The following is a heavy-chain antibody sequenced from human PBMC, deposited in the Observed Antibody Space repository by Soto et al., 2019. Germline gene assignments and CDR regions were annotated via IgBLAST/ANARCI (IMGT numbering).Heavy chain of an antibody. Sequence: QITLNESGPTVVKPAETLTLTCTFSGFSLTTSGVGVGWILQSPGKAPEWLALIYWDDDKRYSASLKSRLTITKDTSKIQVVLTMASVDPADTATYYCAHRILRTVFGLVTTTAIYFDFWGQGTPVVVSS. D-gene: IGHD3-3*01. V-gene: IGHV2-5*02. CDR2: IYWDDDK. J-gene: IGHJ4*02. CDR3: AHRILRTVFGLVTTTAIYFDF. CDR1: GFSLTTSGVG.